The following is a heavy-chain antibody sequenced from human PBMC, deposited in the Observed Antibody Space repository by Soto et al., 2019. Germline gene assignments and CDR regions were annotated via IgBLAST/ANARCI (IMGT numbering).Heavy chain of an antibody. V-gene: IGHV4-31*03. J-gene: IGHJ6*02. CDR1: GGSISSGGYY. D-gene: IGHD3-9*01. CDR3: ARVIGYYDILTGYPYYYYGMDV. CDR2: IYYSGST. Sequence: SETLSLTCTVSGGSISSGGYYWSWIRQHPGKSLEWIGYIYYSGSTYYNPSLKSRVTISVDTSKNQFSLKLSSVTAADTAVYYCARVIGYYDILTGYPYYYYGMDVWGQGTTVTVSS.